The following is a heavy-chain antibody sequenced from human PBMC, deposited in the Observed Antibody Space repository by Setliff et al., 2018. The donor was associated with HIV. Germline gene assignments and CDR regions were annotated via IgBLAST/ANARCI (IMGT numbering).Heavy chain of an antibody. Sequence: ASVKVSCKASGYTFSDYEIHWLRQAPGQGPEWVGWINTEHGGAYYAQNFQGRVSVTRDTSISTVYMELRTLKSDDTAIYYCATTEGGYTINPDSSGSRYFDHWGQGTLVTVSS. V-gene: IGHV1-2*02. CDR1: GYTFSDYE. J-gene: IGHJ4*02. CDR2: INTEHGGA. D-gene: IGHD3-22*01. CDR3: ATTEGGYTINPDSSGSRYFDH.